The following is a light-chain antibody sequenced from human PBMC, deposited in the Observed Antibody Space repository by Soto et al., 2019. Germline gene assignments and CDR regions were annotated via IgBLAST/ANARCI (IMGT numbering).Light chain of an antibody. Sequence: DIVMTQSPATLSVSPGERATLSCRASHRVSSYLAWYQQRPGQAPRLLIYGASTRATGIPARFSGSGSGTEFTLTISSLQSEDFALYYCQQYNNWPLTFGGGTKVDIK. CDR2: GAS. CDR3: QQYNNWPLT. J-gene: IGKJ4*01. V-gene: IGKV3-15*01. CDR1: HRVSSY.